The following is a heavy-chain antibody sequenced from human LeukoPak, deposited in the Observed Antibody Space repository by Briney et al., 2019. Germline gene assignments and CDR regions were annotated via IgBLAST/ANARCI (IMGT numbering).Heavy chain of an antibody. V-gene: IGHV5-51*01. CDR1: GYSFANFW. CDR2: IYPGDSDT. CDR3: ARRSGSYFNF. Sequence: GESLKISCKGSGSGYSFANFWIGWVRQMPGKGLEWMGIIYPGDSDTRYSPSFEGQVTISADKSISTAYLQWSSLRASDTAMYFCARRSGSYFNFWDQGTQVIVSS. J-gene: IGHJ4*02. D-gene: IGHD1-26*01.